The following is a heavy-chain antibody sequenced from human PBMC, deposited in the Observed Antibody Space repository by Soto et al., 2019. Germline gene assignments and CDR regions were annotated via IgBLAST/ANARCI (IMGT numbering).Heavy chain of an antibody. J-gene: IGHJ6*02. V-gene: IGHV1-69*04. CDR1: GGTFSSYT. CDR2: IIPILGIA. Sequence: ASVKVFCKASGGTFSSYTISWVRQAPGQGLEWMGRIIPILGIANYAQKFQGRVTITADKSTSTAYMELSSLRSEDTAVYYCARDIRGVCGMDVWGQGTTVTVSS. D-gene: IGHD3-10*01. CDR3: ARDIRGVCGMDV.